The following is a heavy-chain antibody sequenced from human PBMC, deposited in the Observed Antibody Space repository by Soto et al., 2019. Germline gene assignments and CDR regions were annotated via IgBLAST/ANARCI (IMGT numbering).Heavy chain of an antibody. D-gene: IGHD3-9*01. CDR2: IVVGSGNT. Sequence: SVKVSCKASGFTFTSSAVQWVRQARGQRLEWIGWIVVGSGNTNYAQKFQERVTITRDMSTSTAYMELSSLRSEDTAVYYCAADVKSWYYDILTGTQNFDYWGQGTLVTVSS. CDR3: AADVKSWYYDILTGTQNFDY. V-gene: IGHV1-58*01. J-gene: IGHJ4*02. CDR1: GFTFTSSA.